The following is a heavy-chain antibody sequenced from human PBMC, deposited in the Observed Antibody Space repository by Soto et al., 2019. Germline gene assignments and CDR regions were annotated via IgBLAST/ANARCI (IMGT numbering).Heavy chain of an antibody. Sequence: SVKVSCKASGGTFSSYAISWVRQAPGQGLEWMGGIIPIFGTANYAQKFQGVVTLTADESTSTAYMQMSSLRSEDTAMYYCAKDGPSYLLTGSYSYMDAWGKGTTVTVSS. CDR1: GGTFSSYA. CDR2: IIPIFGTA. D-gene: IGHD3-9*01. J-gene: IGHJ6*03. V-gene: IGHV1-69*13. CDR3: AKDGPSYLLTGSYSYMDA.